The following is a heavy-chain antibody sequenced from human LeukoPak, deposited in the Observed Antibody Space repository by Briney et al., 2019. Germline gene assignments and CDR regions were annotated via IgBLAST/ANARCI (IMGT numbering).Heavy chain of an antibody. CDR3: ARGRFGESVYWFDP. V-gene: IGHV4-59*01. CDR1: GGSISSYY. Sequence: PSETLSLTCTVSGGSISSYYWSWIRQPPGKGLDWIGYIYYSGSTNYNPSLKSRVTISVDTSKNQFSLKLSSVTAADTAVYYCARGRFGESVYWFDPWGQGTLVTVSS. CDR2: IYYSGST. J-gene: IGHJ5*02. D-gene: IGHD3-10*01.